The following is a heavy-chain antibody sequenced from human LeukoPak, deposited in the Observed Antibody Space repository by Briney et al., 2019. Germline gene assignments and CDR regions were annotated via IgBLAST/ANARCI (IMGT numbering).Heavy chain of an antibody. D-gene: IGHD1-26*01. CDR2: IWNDGSNK. Sequence: GGSLRLSCAASGFTFSTYGMHWVRQAPGKGLEWVAVIWNDGSNKYYADSVKGRFTISRDNSRNTLYLQMNSLGGEDAAVYYCARDGWELLRDLGPLNYWGQGTLVTVSS. CDR1: GFTFSTYG. V-gene: IGHV3-33*01. CDR3: ARDGWELLRDLGPLNY. J-gene: IGHJ4*02.